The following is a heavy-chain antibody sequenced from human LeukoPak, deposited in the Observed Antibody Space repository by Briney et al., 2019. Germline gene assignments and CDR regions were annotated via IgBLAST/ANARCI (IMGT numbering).Heavy chain of an antibody. CDR3: AKEGGYGYYSY. CDR1: GFTFSSNY. V-gene: IGHV3-53*01. Sequence: GGSLRLSCAASGFTFSSNYMSWVRQAPGKGLEWVSVIYSGGSTYYADSVKGRFTISRDNSKNTLYLQMNSLRAEDTAVYYCAKEGGYGYYSYWGQGTLVTVSS. CDR2: IYSGGST. J-gene: IGHJ4*02. D-gene: IGHD5-18*01.